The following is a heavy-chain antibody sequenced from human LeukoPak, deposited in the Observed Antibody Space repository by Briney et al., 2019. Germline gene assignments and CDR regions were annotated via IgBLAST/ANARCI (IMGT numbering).Heavy chain of an antibody. Sequence: GGSLRLSCAASGFTFSSYSMNWVRQAPGKGLEWVSYISSSSSTIYYADSVKGRFTISRGNAKNSLYLQMNSLRAEDTAVYYCARVLRVVVIKGDAFDIWGQGTMVTVSS. V-gene: IGHV3-48*04. J-gene: IGHJ3*02. CDR2: ISSSSSTI. CDR3: ARVLRVVVIKGDAFDI. D-gene: IGHD3-22*01. CDR1: GFTFSSYS.